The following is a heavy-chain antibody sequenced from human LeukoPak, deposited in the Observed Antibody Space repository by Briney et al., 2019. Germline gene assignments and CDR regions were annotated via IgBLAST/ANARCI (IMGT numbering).Heavy chain of an antibody. Sequence: PSQTLSLSCTVSGGSINSGTYYWSWIRQPAGKGLEWVGRIYTSGYTNYNPSLKSRLTISADTSKNQFSLKLNFVTAADTAVYYCARENARSVPTGVSPLDYWGQGALVTVSS. V-gene: IGHV4-61*02. CDR3: ARENARSVPTGVSPLDY. J-gene: IGHJ4*02. D-gene: IGHD2-2*01. CDR2: IYTSGYT. CDR1: GGSINSGTYY.